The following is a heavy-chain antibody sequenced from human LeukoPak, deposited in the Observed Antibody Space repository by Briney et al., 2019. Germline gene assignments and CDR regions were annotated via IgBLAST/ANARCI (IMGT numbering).Heavy chain of an antibody. D-gene: IGHD6-19*01. CDR2: INPRGGSA. Sequence: ASVKVSCKASGYTFTSFFMHWVRQAPGQGLEWMGIINPRGGSATSAQRFQGRLTVTRDTSTSTVYMELSSLTSEDTAVYYCARDRGAVASFDYWGQGTLVTVSS. CDR1: GYTFTSFF. J-gene: IGHJ4*02. V-gene: IGHV1-46*01. CDR3: ARDRGAVASFDY.